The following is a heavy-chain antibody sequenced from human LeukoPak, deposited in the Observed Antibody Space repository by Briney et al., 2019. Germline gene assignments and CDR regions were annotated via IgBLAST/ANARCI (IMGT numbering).Heavy chain of an antibody. CDR3: AKGRPRYFDWLPFDY. Sequence: GGSLRLSCAASGFTFSSYAMSWVRHAPGKGLEWVSAISGSGGSTYYADSVKGRFTISRDNSKNTLYLQMNSLRAEDTAVYYCAKGRPRYFDWLPFDYWGQGTLVTVSS. CDR2: ISGSGGST. CDR1: GFTFSSYA. J-gene: IGHJ4*02. V-gene: IGHV3-23*01. D-gene: IGHD3-9*01.